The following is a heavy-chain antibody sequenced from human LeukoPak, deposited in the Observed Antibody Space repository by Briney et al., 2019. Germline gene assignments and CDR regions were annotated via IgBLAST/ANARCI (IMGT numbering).Heavy chain of an antibody. CDR1: GFTFSSYA. D-gene: IGHD6-13*01. J-gene: IGHJ6*03. CDR2: ISGSGGST. Sequence: GGSLRLSCAASGFTFSSYAMSWVRQAPGKGLEWVSAISGSGGSTYYADSVKGRFTISRDNSKNTLYLQMNSLRAEDTAVYYCAKDQKDSSSWYYYYMDVWGKGTTVTISS. V-gene: IGHV3-23*01. CDR3: AKDQKDSSSWYYYYMDV.